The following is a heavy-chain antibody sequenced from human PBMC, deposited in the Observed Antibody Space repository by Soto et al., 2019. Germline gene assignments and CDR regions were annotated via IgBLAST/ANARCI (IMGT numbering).Heavy chain of an antibody. V-gene: IGHV1-69*06. D-gene: IGHD1-26*01. Sequence: GASVKVSCKASGATFSSYAMSWVPHAPAPAPTMMGWSISIFDTANYAQKFQGRVTIAADKSTSTAYMELSSLRSEDTAVYYCASGIVGATRAPLYYFDYWGQGTLVTVSS. CDR2: SISIFDTA. CDR1: GATFSSYA. J-gene: IGHJ4*02. CDR3: ASGIVGATRAPLYYFDY.